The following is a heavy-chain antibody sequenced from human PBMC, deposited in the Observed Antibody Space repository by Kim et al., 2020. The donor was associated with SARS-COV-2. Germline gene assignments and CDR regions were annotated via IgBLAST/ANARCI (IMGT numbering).Heavy chain of an antibody. D-gene: IGHD2-8*02. CDR1: GFTFSNYS. J-gene: IGHJ4*02. CDR2: ISAGDSAN. V-gene: IGHV3-7*01. Sequence: GGSLRLSCAVSGFTFSNYSMTWVRQALGKGLEWVAGISAGDSANYAEASMERLTITCDHIANTPLLLMIYLRTADAAAVHYSIRAATGACPDYGDSWGLG. CDR3: IRAATGACPDYGDS.